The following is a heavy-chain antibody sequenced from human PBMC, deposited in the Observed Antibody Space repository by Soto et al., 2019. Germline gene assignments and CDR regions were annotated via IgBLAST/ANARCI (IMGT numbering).Heavy chain of an antibody. Sequence: QVQLQESGPGLVKPSETLSLTCTVSGGSISSYYWSWIRQPPGKGLEWIGYIYYSGSTNYNPSLKSRVTMSVDTSKNQFSLKLSSVTAADTAVYYCARDPISRGYYYYGMDVWGQGTTVTVSS. CDR1: GGSISSYY. CDR2: IYYSGST. V-gene: IGHV4-59*01. D-gene: IGHD2-2*02. J-gene: IGHJ6*02. CDR3: ARDPISRGYYYYGMDV.